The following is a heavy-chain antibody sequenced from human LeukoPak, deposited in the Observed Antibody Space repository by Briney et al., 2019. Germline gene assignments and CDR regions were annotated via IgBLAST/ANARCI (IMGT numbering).Heavy chain of an antibody. D-gene: IGHD2/OR15-2a*01. J-gene: IGHJ4*02. V-gene: IGHV3-21*03. CDR3: ARDFYDGFALDY. CDR1: GFTFSSYS. Sequence: GGSLRLSCAASGFTFSSYSMNWVRQAPGKGLEWVSSISSSSSYIYYADSVKGRFTISRDNAKNSLYLQMSSLRAEDTGVYYCARDFYDGFALDYWGQGTLVTVSS. CDR2: ISSSSSYI.